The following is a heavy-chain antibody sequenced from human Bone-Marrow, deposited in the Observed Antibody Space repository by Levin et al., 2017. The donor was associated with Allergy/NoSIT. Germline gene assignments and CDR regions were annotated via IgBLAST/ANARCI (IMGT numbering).Heavy chain of an antibody. CDR2: ISAYNGNT. CDR3: ARESLADYGLDYYYGMDV. V-gene: IGHV1-18*01. J-gene: IGHJ6*02. D-gene: IGHD4-17*01. Sequence: AASVKVSCKASGDIFTNYGITWVRQAPGQGLEWMGWISAYNGNTRFTQKFQGRLTMTRDTSTSTAYMQLRGLRSDDPAVYYCARESLADYGLDYYYGMDVWGQGTTVTVSS. CDR1: GDIFTNYG.